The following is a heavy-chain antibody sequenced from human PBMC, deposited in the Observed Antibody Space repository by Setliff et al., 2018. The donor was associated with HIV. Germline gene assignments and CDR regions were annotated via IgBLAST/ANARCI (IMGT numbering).Heavy chain of an antibody. CDR3: ATGGIPAFFDY. Sequence: GASVKVSCKASGYTFTDYYMHWVQQAPGKGLEWMGRVDPEDGETIYAEKFQGRVTITADTSTDTAYMELSSLRSEDTAVYYCATGGIPAFFDYWGQGTLVTVSS. CDR2: VDPEDGET. V-gene: IGHV1-69-2*01. J-gene: IGHJ4*02. CDR1: GYTFTDYY. D-gene: IGHD2-15*01.